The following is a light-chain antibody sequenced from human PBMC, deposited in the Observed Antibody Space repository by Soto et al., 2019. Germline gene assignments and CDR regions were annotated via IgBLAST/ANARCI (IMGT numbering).Light chain of an antibody. CDR2: DVS. CDR1: SGDVGGYNC. Sequence: QSMLTQPVSVSGSPGQSITISCTGTSGDVGGYNCVSWYQQHPGKAPKLMIYDVSNRPSGVSNRFSGSKSGNTASLTISGLQAEDEADYYCNSYTSSSTYVFGTGTKVTVL. J-gene: IGLJ1*01. V-gene: IGLV2-14*03. CDR3: NSYTSSSTYV.